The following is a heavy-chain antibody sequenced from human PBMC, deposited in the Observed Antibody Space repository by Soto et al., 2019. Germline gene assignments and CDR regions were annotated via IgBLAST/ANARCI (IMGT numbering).Heavy chain of an antibody. CDR3: ARVKVVVTAIPNAFDI. CDR2: IIPIFGTA. CDR1: GVTFSSYA. V-gene: IGHV1-69*13. Sequence: SVKVSCKASGVTFSSYAISWVRQAPGQGLEWMGGIIPIFGTANYAQKFQGRVTITADESTSTAYMELSSLRSEDTAVYYCARVKVVVTAIPNAFDIWGQGTMVTVS. D-gene: IGHD2-21*02. J-gene: IGHJ3*02.